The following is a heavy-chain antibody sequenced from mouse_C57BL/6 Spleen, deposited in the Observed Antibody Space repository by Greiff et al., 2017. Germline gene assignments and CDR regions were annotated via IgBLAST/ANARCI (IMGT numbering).Heavy chain of an antibody. J-gene: IGHJ2*01. CDR3: ARRGYGSSYVYFDY. CDR2: ISNGGGST. Sequence: EVKLVESGGGLVQPGGSLKLSCAASGFTFSDYYMYWVRQTPEKRLEWVAYISNGGGSTYYPDTVKGRFTISRDNAKNTLYLQMSRLKSEDTAMYYCARRGYGSSYVYFDYWGQGTTLTVSS. CDR1: GFTFSDYY. D-gene: IGHD1-1*01. V-gene: IGHV5-12*01.